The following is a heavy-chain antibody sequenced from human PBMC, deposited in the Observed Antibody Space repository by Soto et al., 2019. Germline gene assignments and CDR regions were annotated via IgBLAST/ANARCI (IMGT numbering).Heavy chain of an antibody. D-gene: IGHD1-1*01. J-gene: IGHJ5*02. V-gene: IGHV3-30*03. Sequence: GGSLRLSCAASGFTFSSYGMHWVRQAPGKGLEWVAVISYDGSNKYYADSVKGRFTISRDNSKNTLYLQMNSLRAEDTATYYCAHRPPERGLATFDPWGQGTLVTVSS. CDR2: ISYDGSNK. CDR3: AHRPPERGLATFDP. CDR1: GFTFSSYG.